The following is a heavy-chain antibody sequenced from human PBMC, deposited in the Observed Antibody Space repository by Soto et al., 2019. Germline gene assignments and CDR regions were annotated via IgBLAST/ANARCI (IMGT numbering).Heavy chain of an antibody. V-gene: IGHV2-26*01. D-gene: IGHD1-26*01. CDR1: GFSLTNARMG. J-gene: IGHJ4*02. Sequence: QVTLKESGPVLVKPTETLTLTCTVSGFSLTNARMGVTWIRQPPGKALEWLAHIFSNDEKSNSTSLKSRLTTSRYTPKRQVVLTMTNMDPVDTATYYCARHGRGVGARPLDYWGQGALVTVSS. CDR2: IFSNDEK. CDR3: ARHGRGVGARPLDY.